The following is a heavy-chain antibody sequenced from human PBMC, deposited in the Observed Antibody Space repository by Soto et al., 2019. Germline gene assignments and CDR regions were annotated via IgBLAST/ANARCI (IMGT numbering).Heavy chain of an antibody. V-gene: IGHV3-21*01. Sequence: GGSLRLSCAASGFTFSSYSMNWVRQAPGKGLEWVSSISSSSSYIYYADSVKGRFTISRDNAKNSLYLQMNSLRAEDTAVYYCARVVTMVRGVDYWGQGTLVTVSS. CDR2: ISSSSSYI. J-gene: IGHJ4*02. CDR3: ARVVTMVRGVDY. D-gene: IGHD3-10*01. CDR1: GFTFSSYS.